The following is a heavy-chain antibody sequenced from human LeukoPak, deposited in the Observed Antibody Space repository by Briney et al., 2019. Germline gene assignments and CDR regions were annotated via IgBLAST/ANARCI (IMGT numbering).Heavy chain of an antibody. D-gene: IGHD2-2*01. CDR1: GFTFSSYW. V-gene: IGHV3-7*01. CDR2: IKQDGSEK. CDR3: ARVRGGYCSSTSCSHGMDY. Sequence: PGGSLRLSCAASGFTFSSYWMSWDRQAPGKGLEWVANIKQDGSEKYYVDSVKGRFTISRDNAKNSLYLQMNSLRAEDTAVYYCARVRGGYCSSTSCSHGMDYWGQGTLVTVSS. J-gene: IGHJ4*02.